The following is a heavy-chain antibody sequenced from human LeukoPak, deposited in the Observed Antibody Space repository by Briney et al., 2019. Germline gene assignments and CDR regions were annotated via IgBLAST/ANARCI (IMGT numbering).Heavy chain of an antibody. D-gene: IGHD6-13*01. CDR1: GYTFTGHH. CDR2: INPNSGGT. J-gene: IGHJ4*02. Sequence: ASVKVSCMASGYTFTGHHMHWVRQAPGQGLEWMVWINPNSGGTNYAQRFQGRVTMTRDTSISTVYMELSRLRSDDTAVYYCARHSQFHFDYWGQGTLVSVSS. CDR3: ARHSQFHFDY. V-gene: IGHV1-2*02.